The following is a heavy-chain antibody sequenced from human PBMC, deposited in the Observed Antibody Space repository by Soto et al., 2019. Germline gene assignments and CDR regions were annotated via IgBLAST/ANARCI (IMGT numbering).Heavy chain of an antibody. CDR1: GFTFSSYG. V-gene: IGHV3-30*03. CDR2: ISYDGSNK. J-gene: IGHJ6*04. D-gene: IGHD6-19*01. CDR3: ARVPPYSSGWYPRYYYYYGMDV. Sequence: GGSLRLSCAASGFTFSSYGMHWVRQAPGKGLEWVAVISYDGSNKYYADSVKGRFTISRDNSKNTLYLQMNSLRAEDTAVYYCARVPPYSSGWYPRYYYYYGMDVWGKGPTVTVPS.